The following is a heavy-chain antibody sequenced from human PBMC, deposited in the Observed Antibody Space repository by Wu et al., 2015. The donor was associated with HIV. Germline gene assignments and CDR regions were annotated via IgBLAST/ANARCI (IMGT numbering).Heavy chain of an antibody. CDR1: GYTFITYY. J-gene: IGHJ4*02. V-gene: IGHV1-46*01. CDR2: MNPSGGST. CDR3: ARGDSGYDSNGYSYGYFDY. Sequence: QLVQSEAEVEEAWGLRVKVSCKASGYTFITYYMHWVRQAPGQGLEWMGMMNPSGGSTSYAQKFQGRLTMTRDTSTSTVYMELSSLRSEDTAVYYCARGDSGYDSNGYSYGYFDYWGQGTLVTVSS. D-gene: IGHD5-18*01.